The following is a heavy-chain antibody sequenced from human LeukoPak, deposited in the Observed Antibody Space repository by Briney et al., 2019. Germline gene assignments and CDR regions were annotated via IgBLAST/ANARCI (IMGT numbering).Heavy chain of an antibody. Sequence: GGSLRLSCAASGFTFSSYAVSWIRQAPGKGLEWISYISSRGTYSNYADSVKGRFTISRDDVENSLYLQMNSLRVEDTAVYYCARSLRRDCDSTSCWAALDIWGHGTMVTVSS. J-gene: IGHJ3*02. CDR1: GFTFSSYA. CDR2: ISSRGTYS. V-gene: IGHV3-11*03. CDR3: ARSLRRDCDSTSCWAALDI. D-gene: IGHD2-2*01.